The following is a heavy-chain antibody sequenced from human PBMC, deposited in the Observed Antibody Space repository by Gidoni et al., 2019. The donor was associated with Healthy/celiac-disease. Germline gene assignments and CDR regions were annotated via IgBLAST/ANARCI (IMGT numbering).Heavy chain of an antibody. CDR2: IYYSGST. J-gene: IGHJ3*02. CDR1: GGPISSSSYY. V-gene: IGHV4-39*01. CDR3: ARRRRDGYNQGAFDI. Sequence: QLQLQESGPGLVKPSETLSLTCTVSGGPISSSSYYWGWIRQPPGKGLEWIGSIYYSGSTYYNPSLKSRVTISVDTSKNQFSLKLSSVTAADTAVYYCARRRRDGYNQGAFDIWGQGTMVTVSP. D-gene: IGHD5-12*01.